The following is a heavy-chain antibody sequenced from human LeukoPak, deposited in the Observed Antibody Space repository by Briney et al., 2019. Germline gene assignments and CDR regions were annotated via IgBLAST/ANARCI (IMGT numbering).Heavy chain of an antibody. CDR1: GFTFGKYW. Sequence: EGSLRLSCVASGFTFGKYWMSWVRQAPGKGLEWVANIKLDGSEKNYVDSVKGRFTISRDNSKNTLYLQMNSLRAEDTAVYYCARDPPDYWGQGTLVTVSS. V-gene: IGHV3-7*01. J-gene: IGHJ4*02. CDR2: IKLDGSEK. CDR3: ARDPPDY.